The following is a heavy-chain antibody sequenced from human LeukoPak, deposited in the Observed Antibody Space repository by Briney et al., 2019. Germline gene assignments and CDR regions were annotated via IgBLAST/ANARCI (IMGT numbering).Heavy chain of an antibody. CDR3: ARDLPGYCSSTSCSGGDY. Sequence: GGSLRLSCAASGFTFSDYYMSWIRQAPGKGLEWVSYISSSGTTIYNADSVKGRFTISRDNAKNSLYLQMNSLRAEDTAVYYCARDLPGYCSSTSCSGGDYWGQGTLVTVSS. J-gene: IGHJ4*02. D-gene: IGHD2-2*01. CDR1: GFTFSDYY. V-gene: IGHV3-11*04. CDR2: ISSSGTTI.